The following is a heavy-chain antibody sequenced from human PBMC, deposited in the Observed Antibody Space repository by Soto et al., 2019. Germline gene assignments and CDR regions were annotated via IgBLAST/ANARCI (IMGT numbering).Heavy chain of an antibody. J-gene: IGHJ5*02. Sequence: QVELVQSGAEVKKPGASVKVSCQASEDTFTHYDINWVRQATGQGLEWMGWMNPNNGNIDYAHKFQGRLTMTRDTSTRTVYMELSSLRSDDTAVYYCVRRVASGHRSWFDPWGQGTLVTVSS. D-gene: IGHD2-21*01. CDR3: VRRVASGHRSWFDP. CDR2: MNPNNGNI. CDR1: EDTFTHYD. V-gene: IGHV1-8*02.